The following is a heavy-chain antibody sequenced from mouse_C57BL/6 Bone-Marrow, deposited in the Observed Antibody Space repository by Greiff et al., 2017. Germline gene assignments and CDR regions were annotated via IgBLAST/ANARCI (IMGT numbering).Heavy chain of an antibody. CDR1: GFNIKDDY. CDR2: IDPENGDT. Sequence: VQLQQSGAELVRPGASVKLSCTASGFNIKDDYMHWVKQRPEQGLEWIGWIDPENGDTEYASKCQGKATITADTSSNTAYLQLSSLTSEETSVYYCTTLYFWCAYWGQGTLVTVSS. D-gene: IGHD1-3*01. V-gene: IGHV14-4*01. J-gene: IGHJ3*01. CDR3: TTLYFWCAY.